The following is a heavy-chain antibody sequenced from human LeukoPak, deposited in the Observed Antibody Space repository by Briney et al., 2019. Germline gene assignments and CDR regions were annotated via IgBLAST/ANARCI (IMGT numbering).Heavy chain of an antibody. V-gene: IGHV3-43D*03. J-gene: IGHJ4*02. CDR2: VSWDGGST. CDR1: GFTFDDYA. Sequence: GRSLRLSCAASGFTFDDYAMHWVRQAPGKGLEWVSLVSWDGGSTYYADPVKGRFTISRDNSKNSLYLQMNSLRAEDTALYYCAKEDFDYWGQGTLVTVSS. CDR3: AKEDFDY.